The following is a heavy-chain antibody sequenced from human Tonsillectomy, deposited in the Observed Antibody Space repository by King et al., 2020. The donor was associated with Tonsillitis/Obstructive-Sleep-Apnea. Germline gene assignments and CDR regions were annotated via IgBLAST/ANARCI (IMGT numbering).Heavy chain of an antibody. J-gene: IGHJ3*02. CDR2: ISGSGGST. V-gene: IGHV3-23*04. CDR1: GFTFSSYA. D-gene: IGHD3-22*01. Sequence: VQLVESGGGLVQPGGSLRLSCAASGFTFSSYAMSWVHQAPGKGLEWVSAISGSGGSTYYADSVKGRFTISRDNSKNTLYLQMNSLRAEDTAVYYCASTYYYDSSGYWDAFDIWGQGTMVTVSS. CDR3: ASTYYYDSSGYWDAFDI.